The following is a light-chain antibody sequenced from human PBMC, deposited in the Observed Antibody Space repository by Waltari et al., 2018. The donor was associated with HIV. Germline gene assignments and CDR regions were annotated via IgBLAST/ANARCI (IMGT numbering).Light chain of an antibody. Sequence: QSVLTQPPSTSGTPGQRVTISCSGSNSNIGSNTVNWYQQVQGEAPNLLTYSNDQRPSGVPDRFSGSKSDTSASLAISGLQSEDETDYYCASWDDSLNGVVFGGGTKLTAL. CDR2: SND. V-gene: IGLV1-44*01. J-gene: IGLJ2*01. CDR1: NSNIGSNT. CDR3: ASWDDSLNGVV.